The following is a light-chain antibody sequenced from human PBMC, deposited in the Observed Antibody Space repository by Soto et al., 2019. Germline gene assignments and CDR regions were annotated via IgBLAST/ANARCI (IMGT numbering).Light chain of an antibody. J-gene: IGLJ1*01. V-gene: IGLV2-14*01. CDR2: EVR. Sequence: QSALTQPASVSGSPGQSITISCTGTSSDVGGYDFVSWYQHHPGKAPKLIIYEVRTRPSGVSDRFSGSKSGNTASLTISGLQAEDEADYYCSAYTIDWGVFGTGTKLTVL. CDR1: SSDVGGYDF. CDR3: SAYTIDWGV.